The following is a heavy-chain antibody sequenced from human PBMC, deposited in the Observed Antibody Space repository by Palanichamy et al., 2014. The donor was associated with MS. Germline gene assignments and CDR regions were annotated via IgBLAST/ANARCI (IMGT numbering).Heavy chain of an antibody. V-gene: IGHV1-69*01. CDR1: GVTFYDHA. D-gene: IGHD3-16*01. CDR2: IIPIFGPA. CDR3: ARVGRWGQNAVDDTAFDH. Sequence: QVLLVQSGAEVQKPGSSVRVSCEASGVTFYDHAIGWVRQAPGRGLEWMGGIIPIFGPATYAQQFRDRVTFTADESTGTAYMELSSLRSEDTAVYYCARVGRWGQNAVDDTAFDHWSQGTLVIVSS. J-gene: IGHJ4*02.